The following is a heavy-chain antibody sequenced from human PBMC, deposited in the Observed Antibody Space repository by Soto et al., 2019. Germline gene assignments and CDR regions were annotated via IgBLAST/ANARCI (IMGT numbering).Heavy chain of an antibody. CDR2: FYSGST. Sequence: QVQLQESGPGLVKPLETLSLTCIVSGASISSRSSYWGWIRQPPGKGLEWVGTFYSGSTYNNPSLKSRVTISVDTSKNQFSLKLSSVAAEDTAIYYCATTRGIAVGGSFDHWGQGTLVTVSS. CDR1: GASISSRSSY. D-gene: IGHD6-13*01. J-gene: IGHJ5*02. V-gene: IGHV4-39*01. CDR3: ATTRGIAVGGSFDH.